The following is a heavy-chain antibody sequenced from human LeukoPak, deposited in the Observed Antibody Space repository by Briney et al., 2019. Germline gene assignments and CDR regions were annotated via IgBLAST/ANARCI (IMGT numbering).Heavy chain of an antibody. CDR2: ISYDGGNK. Sequence: GKSLRLSCAASGFTFSSYGMHWVRQAPGKGLEWVAVISYDGGNKYYADSVKGRFTISRDISKNTLYLQMNSLRAEDTAVYYCARDRGGSSDAFDIWGQGTMVTVSS. CDR3: ARDRGGSSDAFDI. D-gene: IGHD2-2*01. V-gene: IGHV3-30*03. CDR1: GFTFSSYG. J-gene: IGHJ3*02.